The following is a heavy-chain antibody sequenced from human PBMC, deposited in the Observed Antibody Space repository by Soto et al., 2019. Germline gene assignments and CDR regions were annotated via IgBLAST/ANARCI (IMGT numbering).Heavy chain of an antibody. CDR2: INPSGGST. CDR1: GYTFTSHY. V-gene: IGHV1-46*01. J-gene: IGHJ6*02. Sequence: ASVKVSCKASGYTFTSHYMHWVRHAPGQGLEWMGIINPSGGSTSYAQKFQGRVTMTRDTSTSTVYMELSSLRSEDTAVYYCARDSLYYYYGMDVWGQGTTVTVSS. CDR3: ARDSLYYYYGMDV.